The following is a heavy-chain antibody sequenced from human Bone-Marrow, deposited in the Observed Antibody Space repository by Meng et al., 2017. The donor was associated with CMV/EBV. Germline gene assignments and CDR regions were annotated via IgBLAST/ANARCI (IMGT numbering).Heavy chain of an antibody. CDR1: GGSISSSSYY. J-gene: IGHJ4*02. CDR3: ARGYCSSTSCYAARY. D-gene: IGHD2-2*01. V-gene: IGHV4-39*07. Sequence: GSLRLSCTVSGGSISSSSYYWGWIRQPPGKGLEWIGSIYYSGSTYYNPSLKSRVTISVDTSKNQFSLKLSSVTAADTAVYYCARGYCSSTSCYAARYWGQGTLVTVSS. CDR2: IYYSGST.